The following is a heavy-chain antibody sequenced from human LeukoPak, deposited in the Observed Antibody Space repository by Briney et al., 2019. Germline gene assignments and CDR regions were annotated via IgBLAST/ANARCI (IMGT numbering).Heavy chain of an antibody. D-gene: IGHD5-18*01. CDR1: GVSISSYY. Sequence: SETLSLTCTVSGVSISSYYWSWIRQPPGKGLQWIGYIYYSGNSNYNPSLKSRVTISIDTPKNQFSLKLTSVTAADTAVYYCAGDSYGTDSWGQGTLVTVSS. V-gene: IGHV4-59*01. CDR2: IYYSGNS. J-gene: IGHJ5*01. CDR3: AGDSYGTDS.